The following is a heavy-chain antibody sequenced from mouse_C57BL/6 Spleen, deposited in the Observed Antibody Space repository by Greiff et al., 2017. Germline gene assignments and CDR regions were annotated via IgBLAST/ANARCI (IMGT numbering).Heavy chain of an antibody. CDR3: SEGDYGSPFDY. CDR2: IYPGDGDT. CDR1: GYAFSSSW. V-gene: IGHV1-82*01. Sequence: QVQLQQSGPELVKPGASVKISCKASGYAFSSSWMNWVKQRPGKGLEWIGRIYPGDGDTNYNGKFKGKATLTADKSSSTAYMQLSSLTSEDSAVYFCSEGDYGSPFDYWGQGTTLTVSS. J-gene: IGHJ2*01. D-gene: IGHD1-1*01.